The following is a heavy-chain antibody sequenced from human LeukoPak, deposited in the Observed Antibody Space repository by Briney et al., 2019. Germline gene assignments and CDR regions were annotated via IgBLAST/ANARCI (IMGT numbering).Heavy chain of an antibody. Sequence: SETLSLTCTVSGGSINSYYWSWIRQPPGKGLEWIRYSGNTIYNPSLKSRVTISVDTSKNQFSLNLSSVTPADSAVYYCARVSSGSYLYFDYWGQGTLVTVSS. D-gene: IGHD1-26*01. V-gene: IGHV4-59*01. CDR3: ARVSSGSYLYFDY. CDR1: GGSINSYY. CDR2: SGNT. J-gene: IGHJ4*02.